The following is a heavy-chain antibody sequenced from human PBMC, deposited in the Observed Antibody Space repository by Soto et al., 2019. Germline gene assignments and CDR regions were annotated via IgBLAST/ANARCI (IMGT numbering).Heavy chain of an antibody. CDR1: GGSISSGGYY. CDR2: IYYSGST. V-gene: IGHV4-31*03. D-gene: IGHD5-18*01. CDR3: ARATHTAMVRNWFDP. Sequence: PSETLSLTCTVSGGSISSGGYYWSWIRQHPGKGLEWIGYIYYSGSTYYNPSLKSRVTISVDTSKNQFSLKLSSVTAADTAVYYCARATHTAMVRNWFDPWGQGTLVTVS. J-gene: IGHJ5*02.